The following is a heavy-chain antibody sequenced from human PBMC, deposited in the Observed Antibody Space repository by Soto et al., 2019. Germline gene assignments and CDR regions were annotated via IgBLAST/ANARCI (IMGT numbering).Heavy chain of an antibody. CDR2: IYYSGST. V-gene: IGHV4-39*01. CDR3: ARRDGYNFVDY. CDR1: GGSISSSSYY. J-gene: IGHJ4*02. Sequence: SETLSLTCTVSGGSISSSSYYWVWIRQPPGKGLEWIGSIYYSGSTYYNPSLKSRVTISVDTSKNQFSLKLSSVTAADTAVYYCARRDGYNFVDYWGQGTLVTVSS. D-gene: IGHD5-12*01.